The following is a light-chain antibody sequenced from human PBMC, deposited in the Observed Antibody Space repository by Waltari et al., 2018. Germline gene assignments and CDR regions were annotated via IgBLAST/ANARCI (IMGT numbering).Light chain of an antibody. CDR2: LSF. V-gene: IGKV2-28*01. CDR3: MQALHTPPT. CDR1: QSLLHSDGYNY. J-gene: IGKJ1*01. Sequence: EIVMTQSPLSLPVTPGEPASISCRSSQSLLHSDGYNYLNWYLQKPGQSPRLLIYLSFIRASGVPDRFTGSGAGTDFTLKISRVEAEDVGFYYCMQALHTPPTFGQGTRAEIK.